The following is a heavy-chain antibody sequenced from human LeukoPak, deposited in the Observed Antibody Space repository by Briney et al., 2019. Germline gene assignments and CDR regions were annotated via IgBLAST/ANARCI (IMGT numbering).Heavy chain of an antibody. CDR3: ASAHSGYPDY. CDR2: IISSSSYI. CDR1: GFTFSSYS. Sequence: GGSLRLSCAASGFTFSSYSMNWVRQAPGKGLELVSSIISSSSYIYYADSVKGRFTISRDNAKNSLYLPMTSLGAEDTAVYYCASAHSGYPDYWGQGTLVTVSS. D-gene: IGHD5-12*01. V-gene: IGHV3-21*01. J-gene: IGHJ4*02.